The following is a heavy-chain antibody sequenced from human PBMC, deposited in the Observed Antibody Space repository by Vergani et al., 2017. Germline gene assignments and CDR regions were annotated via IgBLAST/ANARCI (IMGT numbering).Heavy chain of an antibody. J-gene: IGHJ4*02. CDR1: GGSFSGYY. CDR2: INHSGRT. CDR3: ARGGIAVVPAAILVAQFLDF. V-gene: IGHV4-34*01. D-gene: IGHD2-2*01. Sequence: QVQLQQWGAGLLKPSETLSLTCAVYGGSFSGYYWSWIRQSPGKGLEWIGEINHSGRTNYNPSLKSRVTISVDTSKNQFSLKLSSVTAADTAVYYCARGGIAVVPAAILVAQFLDFWGQGALVTVSS.